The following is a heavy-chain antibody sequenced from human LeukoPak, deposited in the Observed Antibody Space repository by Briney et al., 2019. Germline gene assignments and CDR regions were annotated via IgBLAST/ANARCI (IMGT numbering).Heavy chain of an antibody. J-gene: IGHJ3*02. V-gene: IGHV3-23*01. D-gene: IGHD3-10*01. Sequence: GGSLRLSCAASGFTFSSYEMNWVRQAPGKGLEWVSAISGSGGSTYYADSVKGRFTISRDNSKNTLYLQMNSLRAEDTAVYYCAKEFNMNREIIRDAFDMWGQGTMVTVSS. CDR2: ISGSGGST. CDR3: AKEFNMNREIIRDAFDM. CDR1: GFTFSSYE.